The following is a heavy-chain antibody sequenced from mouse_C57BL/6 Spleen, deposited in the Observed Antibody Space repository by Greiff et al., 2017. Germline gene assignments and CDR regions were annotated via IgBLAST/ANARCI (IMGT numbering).Heavy chain of an antibody. D-gene: IGHD4-1*01. CDR2: IYPGDGDT. Sequence: QVQLQQSGPELVKPGASVKISCKASGYAFSSSWMNWVKQRPGKGLEWIGRIYPGDGDTNYNGKFKGKATLTADKSSSTAYMQLISLTSEDSAVYFCARGGVGRDYFDYWGQGTTLTVSS. CDR3: ARGGVGRDYFDY. CDR1: GYAFSSSW. J-gene: IGHJ2*01. V-gene: IGHV1-82*01.